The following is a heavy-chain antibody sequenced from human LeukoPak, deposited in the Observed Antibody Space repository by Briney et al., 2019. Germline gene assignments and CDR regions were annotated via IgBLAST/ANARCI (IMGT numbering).Heavy chain of an antibody. CDR2: IYPGDSDT. Sequence: GESLKISCKGSGYSFTSYWIGWVRQMPGKGLEWMGIIYPGDSDTRYSPSFQGQVTISADKSISPAYLQWSSLKASDTAMYYCARHFRFGTWYYYMDVWGKGTTVTVSS. CDR3: ARHFRFGTWYYYMDV. J-gene: IGHJ6*03. CDR1: GYSFTSYW. D-gene: IGHD3-10*01. V-gene: IGHV5-51*01.